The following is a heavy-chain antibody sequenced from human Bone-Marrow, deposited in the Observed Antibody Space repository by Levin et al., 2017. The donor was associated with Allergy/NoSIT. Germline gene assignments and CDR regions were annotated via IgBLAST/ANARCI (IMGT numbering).Heavy chain of an antibody. CDR2: IKSETAGGTT. V-gene: IGHV3-15*07. J-gene: IGHJ4*02. Sequence: GGSLRLSCAASGFSFKNAWMNWVRQAPGKGLEWVGRIKSETAGGTTVYPAPVKGRFTISRDDSENIVFLQMNSLKSEDTAVYYCTADMAYFDISGPDYWGQGTLVTVTS. D-gene: IGHD3-22*01. CDR1: GFSFKNAW. CDR3: TADMAYFDISGPDY.